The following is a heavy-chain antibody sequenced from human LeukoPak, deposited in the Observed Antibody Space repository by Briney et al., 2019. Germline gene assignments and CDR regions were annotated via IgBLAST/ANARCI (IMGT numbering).Heavy chain of an antibody. J-gene: IGHJ4*02. CDR3: ARGRKGIAAAGVDY. D-gene: IGHD6-13*01. CDR2: ISSSSSYI. V-gene: IGHV3-21*01. Sequence: GGSLRLSCAASGFTFSSYSMNWVRQAPGKGLEWVSSISSSSSYIYYADSVKGRFTISRDNAKNSLYLQMNSLRAEDTAVYYCARGRKGIAAAGVDYWGQGTLVTVSS. CDR1: GFTFSSYS.